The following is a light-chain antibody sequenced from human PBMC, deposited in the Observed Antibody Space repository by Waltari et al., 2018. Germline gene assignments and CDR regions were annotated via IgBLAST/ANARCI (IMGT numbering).Light chain of an antibody. V-gene: IGLV2-14*01. CDR2: GVS. CDR1: SSAVGGYNY. CDR3: SSYTGSSIRYV. J-gene: IGLJ1*01. Sequence: QSDLTQPASVSGSPGQSITISCPGTSSAVGGYNYFSWYQQHPGKAPKLMIYGVSNRPSGVSNRFSGSKSGNTASLTISGLQAEDEADYYCSSYTGSSIRYVFGTGTKVTVL.